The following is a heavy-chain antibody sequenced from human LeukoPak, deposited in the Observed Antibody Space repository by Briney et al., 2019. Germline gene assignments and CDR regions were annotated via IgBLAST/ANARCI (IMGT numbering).Heavy chain of an antibody. CDR3: ARGPSVAGMGY. J-gene: IGHJ4*02. D-gene: IGHD6-19*01. CDR2: INTNAGNP. V-gene: IGHV7-4-1*02. CDR1: GYTFTSYA. Sequence: ASVKVSCQASGYTFTSYAMNWVRPPPGQGLEWMGWINTNAGNPTYAQGFIGRFVFSLHTSVSTAYLQISSLKAEDTAVYYCARGPSVAGMGYWGQGTLVTVSS.